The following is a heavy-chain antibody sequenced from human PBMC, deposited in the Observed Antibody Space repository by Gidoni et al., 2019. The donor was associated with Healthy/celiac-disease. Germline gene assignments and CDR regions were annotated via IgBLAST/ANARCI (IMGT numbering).Heavy chain of an antibody. Sequence: EVQLVESGGGLVQPGGSRRLSCAASGFSFSSYWMRWVRQAPGKGLEWVDNIKKDGSEKYYVDSVKGRFTISRDNTKNSLYLQMNSLRVEDTAVYFCARGALYWFDPWGQGTLVTVSS. J-gene: IGHJ5*02. CDR2: IKKDGSEK. V-gene: IGHV3-7*03. CDR3: ARGALYWFDP. CDR1: GFSFSSYW. D-gene: IGHD3-16*01.